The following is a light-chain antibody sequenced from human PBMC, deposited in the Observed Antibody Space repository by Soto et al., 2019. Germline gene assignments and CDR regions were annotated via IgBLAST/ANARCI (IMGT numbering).Light chain of an antibody. CDR3: QQYISAHSYS. Sequence: DVQMTQSPSSLSASVGDRVTLTCRASQGITNYLAWYQQKPGKVPKLLIYGASTLQSGVPSRFSGSGSGTDFTLTIDSLQPEDVATYYFQQYISAHSYSFCQG. V-gene: IGKV1-27*01. J-gene: IGKJ1*01. CDR1: QGITNY. CDR2: GAS.